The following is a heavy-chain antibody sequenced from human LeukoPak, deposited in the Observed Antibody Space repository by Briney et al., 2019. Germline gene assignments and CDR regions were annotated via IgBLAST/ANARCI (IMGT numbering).Heavy chain of an antibody. CDR1: GVSISSYY. D-gene: IGHD4-23*01. V-gene: IGHV4-59*01. CDR3: ARVRDYGGNFLFDY. Sequence: SETLSLTCTVSGVSISSYYWSWIRQPPGKGLEWIGYIYYSGSTNYNPSLKSRVTISVDTSKNQFSLKLSSVTAADTAVYYCARVRDYGGNFLFDYWGQGTLVTVSS. CDR2: IYYSGST. J-gene: IGHJ4*02.